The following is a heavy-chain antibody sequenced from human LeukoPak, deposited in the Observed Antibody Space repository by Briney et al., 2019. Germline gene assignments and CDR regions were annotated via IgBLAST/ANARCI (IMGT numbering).Heavy chain of an antibody. V-gene: IGHV4-34*01. CDR1: GGSFSGYC. J-gene: IGHJ3*02. CDR3: ARTREKGGYYYHDAFDI. Sequence: SETLSLTCAVYGGSFSGYCWSWIRQPPGKGLEWIGEINHSGGTNYNPSLKSRVTISVDTSKNQFSLKLSSVTAADTAVYYCARTREKGGYYYHDAFDIWGQGTMVTVSS. D-gene: IGHD3-22*01. CDR2: INHSGGT.